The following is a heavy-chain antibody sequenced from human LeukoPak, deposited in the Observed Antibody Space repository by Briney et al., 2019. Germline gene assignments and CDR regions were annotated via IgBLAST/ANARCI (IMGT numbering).Heavy chain of an antibody. CDR2: ISGSDGST. V-gene: IGHV3-23*01. Sequence: GGSLRLSCAASGFTFSSYAMNWVRQAPGKGLEWVPSISGSDGSTFYANSVKGRFTISRDNSQNTLFLQMDSLRAEDTAVYYCAKAFPSSSGWYFFDWWGQGTLVTVSS. J-gene: IGHJ4*02. D-gene: IGHD6-19*01. CDR3: AKAFPSSSGWYFFDW. CDR1: GFTFSSYA.